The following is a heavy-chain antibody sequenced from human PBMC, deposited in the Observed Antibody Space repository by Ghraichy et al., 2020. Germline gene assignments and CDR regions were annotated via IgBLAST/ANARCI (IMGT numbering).Heavy chain of an antibody. J-gene: IGHJ4*02. V-gene: IGHV3-23*01. D-gene: IGHD2-15*01. Sequence: LSLTCAASGFTFTTYAMSWVRQAPGKGLDWVSLISSGGGTYYADSVKGRFTISRDNSKNNLSLQMNSLRAEDTAVYYCAKVLLFCSGGNCYRNFDYWGRGTLVTVSS. CDR2: ISSGGGT. CDR3: AKVLLFCSGGNCYRNFDY. CDR1: GFTFTTYA.